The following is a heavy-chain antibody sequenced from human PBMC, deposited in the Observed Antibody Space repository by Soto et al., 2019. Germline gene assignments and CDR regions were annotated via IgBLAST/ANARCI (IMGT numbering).Heavy chain of an antibody. CDR2: IFYSGST. J-gene: IGHJ5*02. V-gene: IGHV4-39*01. CDR3: ARLFTGNHYIDH. D-gene: IGHD2-8*02. CDR1: GGSISSDSHY. Sequence: PSETLSLTCTVSGGSISSDSHYWGWIRQPPGKGLEWIGSIFYSGSTKYSASLKSRVTISVDTSKDQFSLRLTSVTVADTAVYYCARLFTGNHYIDHWGHGTLVTVSS.